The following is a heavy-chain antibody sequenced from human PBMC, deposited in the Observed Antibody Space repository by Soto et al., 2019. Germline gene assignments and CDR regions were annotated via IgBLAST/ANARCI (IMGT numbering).Heavy chain of an antibody. CDR3: ARRFPNYSSGWYDY. J-gene: IGHJ4*02. CDR1: GYTFTSYG. D-gene: IGHD6-19*01. CDR2: ISAYNGNT. Sequence: GASVKVSCKASGYTFTSYGISWVRQAPGQGLEWMGWISAYNGNTNYAQKLQGRVTMTTDTSTSTAYMELRSLRSDDTAVYYCARRFPNYSSGWYDYWGQGTLVTVSS. V-gene: IGHV1-18*04.